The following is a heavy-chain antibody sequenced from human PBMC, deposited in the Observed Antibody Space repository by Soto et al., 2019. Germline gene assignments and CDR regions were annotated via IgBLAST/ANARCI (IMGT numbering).Heavy chain of an antibody. J-gene: IGHJ6*03. CDR2: ISGSGGST. Sequence: GRSLRISCAASGFTFRSYAMSWVRPAPGKGLEWVSAISGSGGSTYYADSVKGRFTISRDNSKNTLYLQMNSLRAEDTAVYYCAKGTGDRNYYYYDYYMDVWGKGTTVTVSS. CDR3: AKGTGDRNYYYYDYYMDV. V-gene: IGHV3-23*01. CDR1: GFTFRSYA. D-gene: IGHD7-27*01.